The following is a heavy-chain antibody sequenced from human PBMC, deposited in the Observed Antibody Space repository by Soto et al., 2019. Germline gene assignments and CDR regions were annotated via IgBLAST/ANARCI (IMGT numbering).Heavy chain of an antibody. CDR2: INHSGST. D-gene: IGHD3-10*01. CDR3: ARVSYGSGLDY. Sequence: QVQLQQWGAGLLKPSETLSLTCAVYGGSFSGYYWSWIRQPPGKGLEWIGEINHSGSTNYNPSLKSRVTISXXTSKNQFSLKLSSVTAADTAVYYCARVSYGSGLDYWGQGTLVTVSS. CDR1: GGSFSGYY. J-gene: IGHJ4*02. V-gene: IGHV4-34*01.